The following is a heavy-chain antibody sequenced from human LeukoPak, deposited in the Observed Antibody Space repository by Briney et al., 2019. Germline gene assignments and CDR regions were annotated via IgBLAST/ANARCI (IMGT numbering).Heavy chain of an antibody. CDR1: GGSISSSSYY. CDR2: IYYSGST. J-gene: IGHJ4*02. Sequence: SETLSLTCTVSGGSISSSSYYWGWIRQPPGKGLEWIGSIYYSGSTYYNPSLKSRVTISVDTSKNQFSLKLSSETAADTAVYYCARRWEDSGWSGGFDYWGQGTLVTVSS. V-gene: IGHV4-39*01. D-gene: IGHD6-19*01. CDR3: ARRWEDSGWSGGFDY.